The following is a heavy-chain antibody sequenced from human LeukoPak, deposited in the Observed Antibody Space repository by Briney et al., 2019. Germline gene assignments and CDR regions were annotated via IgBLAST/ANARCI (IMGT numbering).Heavy chain of an antibody. CDR3: ARGKSRRLTSHALDY. CDR1: GGSFSGYY. CDR2: INHSGGT. D-gene: IGHD2-2*01. V-gene: IGHV4-34*01. J-gene: IGHJ4*02. Sequence: SETLSLTCAVYGGSFSGYYWSWIRQPPGKGLEWIGEINHSGGTNYNPSLKSRVTISVDTSKNQFSLKLSSVTAADTAVYYCARGKSRRLTSHALDYWGQGTLVTVSS.